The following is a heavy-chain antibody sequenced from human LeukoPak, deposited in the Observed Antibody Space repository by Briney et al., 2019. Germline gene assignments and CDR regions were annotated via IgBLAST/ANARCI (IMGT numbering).Heavy chain of an antibody. CDR2: IYYSGST. CDR3: ARGYDSSGTRNFDY. CDR1: GGSISSSSYY. V-gene: IGHV4-39*07. J-gene: IGHJ4*02. D-gene: IGHD3-22*01. Sequence: SETLSLTCTVSGGSISSSSYYWGWIRQPPGKGLEWIGSIYYSGSTNYNPSLKSRVTISVDTSKNQFSLKLSSVTAADTAVYYCARGYDSSGTRNFDYWGQGTLVTVSS.